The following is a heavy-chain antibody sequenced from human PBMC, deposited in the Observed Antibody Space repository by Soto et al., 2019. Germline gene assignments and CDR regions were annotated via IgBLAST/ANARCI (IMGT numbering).Heavy chain of an antibody. Sequence: EVQLVESGGGLVQPGGSLRISCVASGFTFSSYWMHWVRQAPGKGPVWVSRINTDGSSTTYADSVKGRFTISRDNAKNTLYLQMNSLRAEDTAVYYCVRSVGLRFHYFDYWGQGTLVTVSS. CDR1: GFTFSSYW. V-gene: IGHV3-74*01. D-gene: IGHD4-17*01. CDR2: INTDGSST. J-gene: IGHJ4*02. CDR3: VRSVGLRFHYFDY.